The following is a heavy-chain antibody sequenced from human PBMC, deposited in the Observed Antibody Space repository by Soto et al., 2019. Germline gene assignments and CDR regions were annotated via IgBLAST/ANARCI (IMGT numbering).Heavy chain of an antibody. CDR2: IYYSGST. CDR3: ARRGIAAARLDY. V-gene: IGHV4-39*01. CDR1: GGSISSSSYY. J-gene: IGHJ4*02. Sequence: PSETLSLTCTVSGGSISSSSYYWGWIRQPPGKGLEWIGSIYYSGSTYYNPSLKSRVTISVDTSKNQFSLKLSSVTAADTAVYYCARRGIAAARLDYWGQGTLVTVSS. D-gene: IGHD6-13*01.